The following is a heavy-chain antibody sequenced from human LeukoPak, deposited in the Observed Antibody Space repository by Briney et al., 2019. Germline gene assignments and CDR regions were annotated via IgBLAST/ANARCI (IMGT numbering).Heavy chain of an antibody. CDR2: IYHSGST. D-gene: IGHD6-6*01. CDR1: GGSISSGGYY. V-gene: IGHV4-30-2*01. J-gene: IGHJ4*02. Sequence: PSQTLSLTCTVSGGSISSGGYYWSWIRQPPGKGLEWIGYIYHSGSTYYNPSLKSRVTKSVDRSKNQFSLKLSSVTAADTAVYYCARVVAARPSIYFDYWGQGTLVTVSS. CDR3: ARVVAARPSIYFDY.